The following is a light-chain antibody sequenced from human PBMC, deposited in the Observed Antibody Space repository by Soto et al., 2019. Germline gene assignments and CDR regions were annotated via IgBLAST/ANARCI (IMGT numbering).Light chain of an antibody. CDR1: SSNIGNNY. J-gene: IGLJ3*02. Sequence: QSVLTQPPSVSAAPGQKVTISCSGRSSNIGNNYVSWYQQLPGTAPKVLIYDNNKRPSGIPDRFSGSKSGTLATLGITGLQTGDEAGYYCGTWDNSLSGWVFGGGTKLTVL. CDR2: DNN. V-gene: IGLV1-51*01. CDR3: GTWDNSLSGWV.